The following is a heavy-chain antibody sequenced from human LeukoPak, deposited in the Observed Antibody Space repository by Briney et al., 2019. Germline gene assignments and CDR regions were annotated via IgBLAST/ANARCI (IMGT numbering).Heavy chain of an antibody. J-gene: IGHJ4*02. Sequence: PSETLSLTCAVYGGSFSGYYWSWIRQPPGKGLESIGEINHSGSTNYNPSLKSRVTISVDTSKNQFSLKLSSVTAADTAVYYCARKFRGYYDSTRRYYFDYWGQGTLVTVSS. CDR3: ARKFRGYYDSTRRYYFDY. CDR2: INHSGST. CDR1: GGSFSGYY. V-gene: IGHV4-34*01. D-gene: IGHD3-22*01.